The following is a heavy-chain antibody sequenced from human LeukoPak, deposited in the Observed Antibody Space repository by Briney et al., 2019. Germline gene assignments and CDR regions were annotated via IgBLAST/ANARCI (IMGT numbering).Heavy chain of an antibody. D-gene: IGHD6-19*01. CDR1: GGSISISNYY. J-gene: IGHJ4*02. V-gene: IGHV4-39*01. CDR3: ARKQWVMYYFDS. Sequence: SETLSLTCTVSGGSISISNYYWGWLRQPPGKGLEWIESFYYSGSTYYNPSLKSRVTISVDTSKSQFSLKLNSVTAADTAVYYCARKQWVMYYFDSWGQGTLVTVSS. CDR2: FYYSGST.